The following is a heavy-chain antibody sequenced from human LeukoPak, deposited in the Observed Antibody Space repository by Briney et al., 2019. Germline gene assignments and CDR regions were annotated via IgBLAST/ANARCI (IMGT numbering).Heavy chain of an antibody. CDR2: INPNSGGT. J-gene: IGHJ5*02. CDR3: ARDPGGWFDP. Sequence: ASVKVSCKASGYSFSSYGINWVRQAPGQGLEWMGWINPNSGGTNYAQKFQGRVTMTRDTSISTAYMELSRLRSDDTAVYYCARDPGGWFDPWGQGTLVTVSS. D-gene: IGHD4-23*01. V-gene: IGHV1-2*02. CDR1: GYSFSSYG.